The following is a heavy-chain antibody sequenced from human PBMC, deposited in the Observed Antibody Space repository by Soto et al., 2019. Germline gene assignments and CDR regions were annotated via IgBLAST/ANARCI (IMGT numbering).Heavy chain of an antibody. D-gene: IGHD5-12*01. Sequence: SETLSLTCTVSGGSISSYYWSWIRQPPGKGLEWIGYIYYSGSTNYNPSLKSRVTISVDTSKNQFSLKLSSVTAADTAVYYCARGGYSGYDNWFDPWGQGTLVTISS. CDR1: GGSISSYY. CDR3: ARGGYSGYDNWFDP. J-gene: IGHJ5*02. V-gene: IGHV4-59*01. CDR2: IYYSGST.